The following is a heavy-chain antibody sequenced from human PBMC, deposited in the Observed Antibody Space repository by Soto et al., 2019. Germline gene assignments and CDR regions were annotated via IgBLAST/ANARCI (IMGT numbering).Heavy chain of an antibody. CDR2: ISDSGSS. CDR1: GGSISSGSFY. CDR3: ARTTFYDIFTAYYSLFDY. V-gene: IGHV4-31*03. D-gene: IGHD3-9*01. Sequence: QVQLQESGPGLVKPSQTLTLTCTVSGGSISSGSFYWSWIRQHPGKGLEWIGHISDSGSSYYNPSLESRVTISVDTSKNKFSLKLSDVTAADTAVYFCARTTFYDIFTAYYSLFDYWGQGTLVTVSS. J-gene: IGHJ4*02.